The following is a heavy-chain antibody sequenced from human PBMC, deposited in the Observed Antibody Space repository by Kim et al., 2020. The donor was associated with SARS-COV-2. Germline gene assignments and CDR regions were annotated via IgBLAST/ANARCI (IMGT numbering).Heavy chain of an antibody. V-gene: IGHV3-23*01. J-gene: IGHJ4*02. CDR1: GFTSSSYA. Sequence: GGSLRLSCAASGFTSSSYAMSWVRLAPGRGLEWVSTISGSGGSTYYADSVKGRFTVSRDNSKNTVFLQMSSLRADDTAVYYCAKVRLSTIFWGSYRGWGQGALVTVSS. D-gene: IGHD3-16*02. CDR3: AKVRLSTIFWGSYRG. CDR2: ISGSGGST.